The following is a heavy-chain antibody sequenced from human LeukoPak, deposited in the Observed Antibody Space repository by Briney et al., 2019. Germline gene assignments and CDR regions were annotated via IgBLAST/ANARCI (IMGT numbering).Heavy chain of an antibody. Sequence: SQTLSLTCTVSGGSISSYYWSWIRQPPGKGLEWIGYIYYSGSTNYNPSLKSRVTISVDTSKNQFSLKLSSVTAADTAVYYCARGVAAVDYWGQGTLVTVSS. CDR2: IYYSGST. V-gene: IGHV4-59*01. CDR1: GGSISSYY. J-gene: IGHJ4*02. CDR3: ARGVAAVDY. D-gene: IGHD6-13*01.